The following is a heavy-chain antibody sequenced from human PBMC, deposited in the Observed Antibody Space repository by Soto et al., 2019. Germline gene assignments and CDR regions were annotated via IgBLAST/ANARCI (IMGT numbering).Heavy chain of an antibody. CDR2: ISGGGGSI. CDR1: GFNFNTYA. V-gene: IGHV3-23*01. D-gene: IGHD6-6*01. Sequence: EVQVLESGGGLVQPGGSLRLSCAASGFNFNTYAMSWVRQAPGKGLEWVSGISGGGGSIHYVDSVKGRFTISRDNSKNTLYLQMNSLRGEDTAVYYCARDTYSSSHLTNYYYYYGMDVWGQGTTVTVSS. J-gene: IGHJ6*02. CDR3: ARDTYSSSHLTNYYYYYGMDV.